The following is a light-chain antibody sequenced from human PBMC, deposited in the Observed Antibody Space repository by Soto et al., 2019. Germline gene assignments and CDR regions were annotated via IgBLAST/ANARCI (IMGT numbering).Light chain of an antibody. J-gene: IGKJ2*01. Sequence: EIVLKQSPDTLSLSPGERAILSCRASQSVGTYLVWYQQKPGQAPRLLIYGASNRATGIPARFSGSGSGTDFTLTISSLEPEDVAFYYCQQRSNGFGQGTKLDIK. V-gene: IGKV3-11*01. CDR2: GAS. CDR3: QQRSNG. CDR1: QSVGTY.